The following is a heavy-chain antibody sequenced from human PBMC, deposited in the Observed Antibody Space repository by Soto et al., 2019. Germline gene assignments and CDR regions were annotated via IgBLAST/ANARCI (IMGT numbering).Heavy chain of an antibody. D-gene: IGHD1-26*01. CDR1: GGTFSSYA. V-gene: IGHV1-69*13. CDR2: IIPIFGTA. J-gene: IGHJ4*02. CDR3: AKAPPSKWELLTGRPDY. Sequence: SVKLYCNASGGTFSSYAISWVRQAPGQGLEWMGGIIPIFGTANYAQKFQGRVTITADESTSTAYMELSSLRSEDTAVYYCAKAPPSKWELLTGRPDYWGQGTLVTVSS.